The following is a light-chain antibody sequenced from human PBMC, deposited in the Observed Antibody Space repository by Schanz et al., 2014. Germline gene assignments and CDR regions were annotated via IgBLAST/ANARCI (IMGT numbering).Light chain of an antibody. CDR3: QLFRGSFYT. CDR2: AAS. J-gene: IGKJ2*01. CDR1: QTVSSSY. Sequence: EVVLTQSPGTLSLSPGERATLSCRASQTVSSSYLAWYQQRPGQAPRLLIYAASSRATGIPDRFTGSGSGTDFTLTINTLEPEDFAVFYCQLFRGSFYTFGHGTTLEIK. V-gene: IGKV3-20*01.